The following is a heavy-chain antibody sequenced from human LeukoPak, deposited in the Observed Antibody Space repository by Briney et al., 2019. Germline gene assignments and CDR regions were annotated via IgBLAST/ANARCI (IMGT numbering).Heavy chain of an antibody. Sequence: SETLSLTCTVSGGSISSGSYYWSWIRQPAGKGLEWIGRIYTSGSTNYNPSLKSRVTISVDTSKNQFSLKLSSLTAADTAVYYCARVPQYYYDSSGYSDYWGQGTLFTVSS. D-gene: IGHD3-22*01. CDR3: ARVPQYYYDSSGYSDY. V-gene: IGHV4-61*02. J-gene: IGHJ4*02. CDR2: IYTSGST. CDR1: GGSISSGSYY.